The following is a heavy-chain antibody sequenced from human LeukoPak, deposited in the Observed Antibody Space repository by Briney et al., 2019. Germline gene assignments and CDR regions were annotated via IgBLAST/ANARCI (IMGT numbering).Heavy chain of an antibody. V-gene: IGHV4-34*01. D-gene: IGHD3-22*01. Sequence: SETLSLTCAVYGGSFSGSYWSWIRQPPGKGLEWIGEINHSGSTNYNPSLKSRVTISVDTSKNQFSLKLSSVTAADTAVYYCARGVYYYDSSGYYLFDYWGQGTLVTVSS. CDR1: GGSFSGSY. CDR2: INHSGST. CDR3: ARGVYYYDSSGYYLFDY. J-gene: IGHJ4*02.